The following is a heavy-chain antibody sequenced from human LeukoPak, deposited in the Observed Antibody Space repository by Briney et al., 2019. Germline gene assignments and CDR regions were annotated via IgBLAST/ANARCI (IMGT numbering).Heavy chain of an antibody. V-gene: IGHV3-23*01. J-gene: IGHJ5*02. CDR3: ARDFSLVVGASDS. CDR1: GFTFSAYA. CDR2: MALGGGPT. Sequence: PGGSLRLSCAASGFTFSAYAMAWVRRAPGRGLEWVSTMALGGGPTHYTDSVKGRFTISRDDSKNTLYLHINSLRVEDTAVYYCARDFSLVVGASDSWGQGTLVTVSS. D-gene: IGHD1-26*01.